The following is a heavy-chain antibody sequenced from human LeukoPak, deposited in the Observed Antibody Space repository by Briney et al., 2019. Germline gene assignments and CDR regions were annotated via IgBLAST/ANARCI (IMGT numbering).Heavy chain of an antibody. V-gene: IGHV3-23*01. CDR3: AKSGYIRFNS. J-gene: IGHJ5*02. Sequence: GVPLRRTCSGSGFTFNSSPMSRVRQAPGKGLEGVSNNSGSGSGGSTYYADSVKGRFTISRDNSKNTLYLQMTSLRAEDTAVYYCAKSGYIRFNSWGQETLVTVSP. D-gene: IGHD5-24*01. CDR1: GFTFNSSP. CDR2: NSGSGSGGST.